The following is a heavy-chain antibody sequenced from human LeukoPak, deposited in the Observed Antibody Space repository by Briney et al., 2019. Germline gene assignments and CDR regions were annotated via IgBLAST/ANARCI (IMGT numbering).Heavy chain of an antibody. V-gene: IGHV3-66*02. CDR3: ARVRREPLRVAYSSGWYYFDD. CDR2: IYIGGST. CDR1: GFTVSSNY. D-gene: IGHD6-19*01. Sequence: GGSLRHSCAASGFTVSSNYMSSVRPAPGKGLERGSDIYIGGSTYYADSVKGRFTISRHNPKNTLYLQMNSLRAEDTAVYYCARVRREPLRVAYSSGWYYFDDWGQGTLVTVSS. J-gene: IGHJ4*02.